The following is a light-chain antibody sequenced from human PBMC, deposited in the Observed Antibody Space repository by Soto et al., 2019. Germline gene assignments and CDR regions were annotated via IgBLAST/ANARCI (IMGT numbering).Light chain of an antibody. Sequence: QSVLPQPPSVSGAPGQRVTISCTWSSSHIGAGYDVHWYQQLPGTAPKLLIYGNSNRPSGDPDRFSGSKSGTAASLAITGLQAEDEADYYCQSYDSSLSGGVFGGGTKLTVL. V-gene: IGLV1-40*01. CDR2: GNS. J-gene: IGLJ3*02. CDR3: QSYDSSLSGGV. CDR1: SSHIGAGYD.